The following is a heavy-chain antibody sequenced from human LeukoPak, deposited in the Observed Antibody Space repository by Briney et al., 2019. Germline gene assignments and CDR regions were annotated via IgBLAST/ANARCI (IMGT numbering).Heavy chain of an antibody. CDR3: ASSGGGSSDY. CDR1: GGSISSYY. D-gene: IGHD1-26*01. CDR2: IYYSGST. V-gene: IGHV4-59*08. Sequence: PSETLSLTCTVSGGSISSYYWSWIRQPPGKGLEWVGYIYYSGSTNYNPSLKSRVTISVDTSKNQFSLKLSSVTAADTAVYYCASSGGGSSDYWGQGTLVTVSS. J-gene: IGHJ4*02.